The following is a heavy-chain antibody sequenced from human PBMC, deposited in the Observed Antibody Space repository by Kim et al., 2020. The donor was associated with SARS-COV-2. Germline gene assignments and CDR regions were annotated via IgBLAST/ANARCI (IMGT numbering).Heavy chain of an antibody. D-gene: IGHD3-22*01. CDR2: INHSGST. V-gene: IGHV4-34*01. CDR1: SGSFSGYY. J-gene: IGHJ3*01. Sequence: SETLSLTCAVYSGSFSGYYWSWIRQPPGKGLEWIGEINHSGSTNYNPSLKSRVTISVDTSKNQFSLKLSSVTAADTAVYYCARGRYYDSSGYYYAYDAF. CDR3: ARGRYYDSSGYYYAYDAF.